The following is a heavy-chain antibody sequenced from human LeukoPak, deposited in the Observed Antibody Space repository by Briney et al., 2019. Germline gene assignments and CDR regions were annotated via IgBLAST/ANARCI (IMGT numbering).Heavy chain of an antibody. D-gene: IGHD2/OR15-2a*01. CDR2: IYYTGST. CDR3: ASAPRRTFXT. V-gene: IGHV4-59*01. J-gene: IGHJ5*02. CDR1: GGPISSYY. Sequence: SETLSLTCIVSGGPISSYYGSWIRQPPGKGREWIGYIYYTGSTNYNPSLKSRVTIAVDTSKTQLSLKLTSLTAADTAVYYCASAPRRTFXTXXQGAXVTVS.